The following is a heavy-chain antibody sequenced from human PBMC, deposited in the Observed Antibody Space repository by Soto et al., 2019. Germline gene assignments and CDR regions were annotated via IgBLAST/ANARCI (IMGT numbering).Heavy chain of an antibody. V-gene: IGHV3-21*06. CDR1: GFTFSSYS. CDR2: ISSSSSYI. J-gene: IGHJ5*02. CDR3: ASETNRIEGDIVLMVYATHWFDP. Sequence: GGSLRLSCAASGFTFSSYSMNWVRQAPGKGLEWVSSISSSSSYIYYADSVKGRFTISRDNAKNSLYLQMNSLRAENTVVYYCASETNRIEGDIVLMVYATHWFDPWGQGTLVTVSS. D-gene: IGHD2-8*01.